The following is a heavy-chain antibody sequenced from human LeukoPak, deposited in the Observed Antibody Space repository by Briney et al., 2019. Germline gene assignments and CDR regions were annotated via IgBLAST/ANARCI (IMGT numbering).Heavy chain of an antibody. J-gene: IGHJ4*02. CDR2: ISGSRGST. D-gene: IGHD2-15*01. CDR1: GFTFSSYA. CDR3: AKDPGYCSGGSCYTPFDY. V-gene: IGHV3-23*01. Sequence: PGGSLRLSCAASGFTFSSYAMSWVRQAPGKGLEWVSAISGSRGSTYYADSVKGRFTISRDNSKNTLYLQMNSLRAEDTAVYYCAKDPGYCSGGSCYTPFDYWGQGTLVTVSS.